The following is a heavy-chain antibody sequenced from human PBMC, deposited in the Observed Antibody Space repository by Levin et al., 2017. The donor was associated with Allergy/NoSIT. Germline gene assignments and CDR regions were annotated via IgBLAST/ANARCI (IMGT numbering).Heavy chain of an antibody. D-gene: IGHD3-10*01. J-gene: IGHJ5*02. CDR3: ARGYKATYNWFDP. CDR1: GYTFTSFA. V-gene: IGHV1-3*01. Sequence: ASVKVSCKASGYTFTSFAIHWVRQAPGQRLEWMGWINAGNGNTKYSQNFQGRVTITRDTSASTAYMELSSLRSEDTAVYYCARGYKATYNWFDPWGQGTLVTVSS. CDR2: INAGNGNT.